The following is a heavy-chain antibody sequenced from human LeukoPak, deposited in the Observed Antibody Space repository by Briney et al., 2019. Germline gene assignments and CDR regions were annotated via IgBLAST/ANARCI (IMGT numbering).Heavy chain of an antibody. CDR2: ISYDGSNK. D-gene: IGHD6-19*01. CDR1: GFTSSSYG. V-gene: IGHV3-30*18. J-gene: IGHJ1*01. Sequence: GGSLRLSCAASGFTSSSYGMHWVRQAPGKGLEWVAVISYDGSNKYYADSVKGRFTISRDNSKNTLYLQMNSLRAEDTAVYYCAKDRSRGSGWYDEYFQHWGQGTLVTVSS. CDR3: AKDRSRGSGWYDEYFQH.